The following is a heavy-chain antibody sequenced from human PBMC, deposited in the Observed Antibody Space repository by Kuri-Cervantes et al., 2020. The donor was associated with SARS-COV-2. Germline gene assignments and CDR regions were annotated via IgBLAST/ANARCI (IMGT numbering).Heavy chain of an antibody. CDR1: GGSISSSSYY. V-gene: IGHV4-39*01. D-gene: IGHD2-2*01. CDR3: ATVIVVVPAAIGWSWFDP. J-gene: IGHJ5*02. CDR2: IYYSGST. Sequence: SETLSLTCTVSGGSISSSSYYWGWIRQPPGKGLEWIGSIYYSGSTYYNPSLKSRVTISVDTSKNQFSLKLNSVTAADTAVYYCATVIVVVPAAIGWSWFDPWGQGTLVTVSS.